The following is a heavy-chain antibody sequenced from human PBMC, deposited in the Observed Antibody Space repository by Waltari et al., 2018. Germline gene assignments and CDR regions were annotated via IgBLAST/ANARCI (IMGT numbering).Heavy chain of an antibody. CDR1: GFTFSSYG. CDR2: ISYDGSNK. CDR3: AKGVWWWLRYYGMDV. Sequence: QVQLVESGGGVVQPGRSLRLSCAASGFTFSSYGMPGVRQAPGKGLEWVAVISYDGSNKYYADSVKGRFTISRDNSKNTLYLQMNSLRAEDTAVYYCAKGVWWWLRYYGMDVWGQGTTVTVSS. D-gene: IGHD2-8*02. J-gene: IGHJ6*02. V-gene: IGHV3-30*18.